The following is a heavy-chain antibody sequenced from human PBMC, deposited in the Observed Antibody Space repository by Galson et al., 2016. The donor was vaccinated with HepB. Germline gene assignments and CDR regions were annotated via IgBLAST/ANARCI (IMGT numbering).Heavy chain of an antibody. Sequence: SLRLSCAASGFTLSVYWMTWVRQAPGKGPEWVANIKQDGSEKYYLDSVKGRFTISRDNAENSLFLQMNSLRVEDTAMYYCARDGFWSGYGNWYFDLWGRGTLVTVSS. CDR2: IKQDGSEK. J-gene: IGHJ2*01. CDR3: ARDGFWSGYGNWYFDL. D-gene: IGHD5-12*01. CDR1: GFTLSVYW. V-gene: IGHV3-7*01.